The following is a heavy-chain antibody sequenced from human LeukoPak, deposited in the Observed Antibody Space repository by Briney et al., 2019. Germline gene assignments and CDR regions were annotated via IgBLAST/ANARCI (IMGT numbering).Heavy chain of an antibody. CDR2: IYTSGST. Sequence: SETLSLTCTVSGGSISSYYWSWIRQPAGKGLEWIGRIYTSGSTNYNLSLKSRVTMSVDTSKNQFSLKLSSVTAADTAVYYCARDFYGSGSYYIDYWGQGTLVTVSS. V-gene: IGHV4-4*07. D-gene: IGHD3-10*01. CDR3: ARDFYGSGSYYIDY. CDR1: GGSISSYY. J-gene: IGHJ4*02.